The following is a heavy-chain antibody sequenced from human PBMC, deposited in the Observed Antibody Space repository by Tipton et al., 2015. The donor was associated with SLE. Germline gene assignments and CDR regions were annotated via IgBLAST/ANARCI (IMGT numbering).Heavy chain of an antibody. Sequence: TLSLTCTVSGASITSYYWNWIRQPPGKGLEWIGYIYYSGSTNYNPSLKSRVTISVDTSKNQFSLKVTSVTAADTAVYYCARGGPDYYDPMPFDYWGQGTLVTVSS. CDR1: GASITSYY. D-gene: IGHD3-22*01. CDR3: ARGGPDYYDPMPFDY. CDR2: IYYSGST. J-gene: IGHJ4*02. V-gene: IGHV4-59*12.